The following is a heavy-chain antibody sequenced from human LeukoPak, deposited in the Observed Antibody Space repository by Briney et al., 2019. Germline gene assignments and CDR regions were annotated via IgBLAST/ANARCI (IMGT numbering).Heavy chain of an antibody. V-gene: IGHV4-59*01. D-gene: IGHD1-20*01. CDR1: GGPFSGYY. Sequence: SETLSLTCAVYGGPFSGYYWSWIRQPPGKGLEWIGYIYYSGRTNYNPSLKSRVTISVDTSKNQFSLKLSSVTAADTAVYYCAREVTGNWFDPWGQGTLVTVSS. J-gene: IGHJ5*02. CDR2: IYYSGRT. CDR3: AREVTGNWFDP.